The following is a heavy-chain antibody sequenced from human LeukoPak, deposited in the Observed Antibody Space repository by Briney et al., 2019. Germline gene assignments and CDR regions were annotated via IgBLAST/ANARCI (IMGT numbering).Heavy chain of an antibody. Sequence: GRSLRLSCAASGFTFSSYAMHWVRQAPGKGLEWVAVISYDGSNKYYADSVKGRFTISRDNSKNTLYLQMNSLRAEDTAVYYCARAERIALFHMDVWGKGTTVTVSS. CDR1: GFTFSSYA. CDR2: ISYDGSNK. CDR3: ARAERIALFHMDV. D-gene: IGHD1-26*01. V-gene: IGHV3-30-3*01. J-gene: IGHJ6*03.